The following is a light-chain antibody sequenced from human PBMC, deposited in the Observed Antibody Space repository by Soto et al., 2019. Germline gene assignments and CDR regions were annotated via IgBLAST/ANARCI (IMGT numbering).Light chain of an antibody. CDR1: QGIKNY. CDR2: GAS. Sequence: TQSPVTLSLPPLQSPTLSGRSSQGIKNYLAWFQQKPGQAPRLLVYGASTRATGVPDRFSGSGSGTDFTLTISRLQPEDFAVYYCQQYGSSPPVTFGQGTRLEI. J-gene: IGKJ5*01. CDR3: QQYGSSPPVT. V-gene: IGKV3-20*01.